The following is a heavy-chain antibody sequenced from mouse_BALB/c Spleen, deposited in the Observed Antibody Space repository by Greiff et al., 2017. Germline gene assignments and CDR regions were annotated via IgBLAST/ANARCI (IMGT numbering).Heavy chain of an antibody. J-gene: IGHJ2*01. CDR3: AMITYYFDY. CDR1: GFNIKDTY. Sequence: LLESGAELVKPGASVKLSCTASGFNIKDTYMHWVKQRPEQGLEWIGRIDPANGNTKYDPKFQGKATITADTSSNTAYLQLSSLTSEDTAVYYCAMITYYFDYWGQGTTLTVSS. D-gene: IGHD2-4*01. V-gene: IGHV14-3*02. CDR2: IDPANGNT.